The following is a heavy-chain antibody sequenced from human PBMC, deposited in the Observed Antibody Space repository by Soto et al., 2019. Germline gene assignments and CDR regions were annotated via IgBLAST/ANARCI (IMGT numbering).Heavy chain of an antibody. J-gene: IGHJ4*02. V-gene: IGHV4-34*01. Sequence: SETLSLTCAVYGGSFSGYYWSWIRLPPGKGLEWIGEINHSGSTNYNPSLKSRVTISVDTSKNQFSLKLSSVTAADTAVYYCARKNYDFWSGYLPGFDYWGQGTLVTVSS. CDR2: INHSGST. D-gene: IGHD3-3*01. CDR1: GGSFSGYY. CDR3: ARKNYDFWSGYLPGFDY.